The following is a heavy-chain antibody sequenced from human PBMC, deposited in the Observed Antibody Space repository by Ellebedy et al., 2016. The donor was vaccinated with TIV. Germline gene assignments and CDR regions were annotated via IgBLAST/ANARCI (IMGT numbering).Heavy chain of an antibody. CDR1: GGSISSYY. CDR3: ARGYSSGWYNWFDP. Sequence: MPSETLSLTCTVSGGSISSYYWSWIRQPPGKGLEWIGYIYYSGSTNYNPSLKSRVTISVDTSKNQFSLELSSVTAADTAVYYCARGYSSGWYNWFDPWGQGTLVTVSS. J-gene: IGHJ5*02. D-gene: IGHD6-19*01. CDR2: IYYSGST. V-gene: IGHV4-59*01.